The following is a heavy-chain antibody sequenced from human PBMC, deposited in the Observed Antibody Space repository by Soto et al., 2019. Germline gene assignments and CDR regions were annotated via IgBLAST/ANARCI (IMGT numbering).Heavy chain of an antibody. J-gene: IGHJ4*02. Sequence: PSETLSLTCTVSGGSISSGDYYWSWIRQPPGKGLEWIGYIYYSGSTYYNPSLKSRVTISVDTSKNQFSLKLSSVTAADTAVYYCARVSGSPAYCGGDCSGFDYWGQGTLVTSPQ. CDR3: ARVSGSPAYCGGDCSGFDY. V-gene: IGHV4-30-4*01. CDR1: GGSISSGDYY. D-gene: IGHD2-21*02. CDR2: IYYSGST.